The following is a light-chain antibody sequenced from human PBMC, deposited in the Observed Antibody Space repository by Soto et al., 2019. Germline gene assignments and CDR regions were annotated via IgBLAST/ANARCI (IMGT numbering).Light chain of an antibody. J-gene: IGKJ1*01. CDR2: GAS. CDR1: QSVGSNY. V-gene: IGKV3-20*01. Sequence: EIVLTQSPGTLSLSPGETVTLSCRSSQSVGSNYLAWYQQKPGQAPSLLIYGASSRPVVIPDMLSGSGSGTHFTITIRRLEPEDFAVYYCQQYSNSPRTFGQGTRVEIK. CDR3: QQYSNSPRT.